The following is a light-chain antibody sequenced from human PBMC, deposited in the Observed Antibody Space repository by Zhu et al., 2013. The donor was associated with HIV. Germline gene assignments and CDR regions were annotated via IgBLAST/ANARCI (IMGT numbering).Light chain of an antibody. CDR3: QQSYSTPPWT. Sequence: AIRMTQSPSSFSASIGDRVTITCRASQGISSYLAWYQQKPGKAPNLLIYAASSLQSGVPSRFSGSGSGTDFTLTISSLQPEDFATYYCQQSYSTPPWTFGQGTKVEVK. CDR1: QGISSY. J-gene: IGKJ1*01. V-gene: IGKV1-8*01. CDR2: AAS.